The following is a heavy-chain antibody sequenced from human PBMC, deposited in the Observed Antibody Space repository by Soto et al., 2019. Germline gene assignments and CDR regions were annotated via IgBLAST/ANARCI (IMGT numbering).Heavy chain of an antibody. V-gene: IGHV4-59*01. CDR2: IYYSGST. Sequence: SETLSLTCTVSGGSISSYYWSWIRQPPGKGLEWIGYIYYSGSTNYNPSLKSRVTISVDTSKNQFSLKLSSVTAADTAVYYCARVRMDYYDFWSGSTHYYYGMDVWGQGTTVTVSS. D-gene: IGHD3-3*01. J-gene: IGHJ6*02. CDR1: GGSISSYY. CDR3: ARVRMDYYDFWSGSTHYYYGMDV.